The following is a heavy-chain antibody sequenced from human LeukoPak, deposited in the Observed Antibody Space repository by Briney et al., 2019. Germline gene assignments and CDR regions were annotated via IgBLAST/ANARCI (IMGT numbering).Heavy chain of an antibody. D-gene: IGHD2/OR15-2a*01. V-gene: IGHV3-23*01. Sequence: PGRCLRLSCAASGFTFSSYAMTCVRQAPGKGLEWVSAVSEDGGYTVYTDSVKGRFTHSRDNSRNTLCLHINSLRAEDTAVYFCAKNGGTGTPFYDNWGPGTLVTVSS. CDR1: GFTFSSYA. CDR3: AKNGGTGTPFYDN. J-gene: IGHJ4*02. CDR2: VSEDGGYT.